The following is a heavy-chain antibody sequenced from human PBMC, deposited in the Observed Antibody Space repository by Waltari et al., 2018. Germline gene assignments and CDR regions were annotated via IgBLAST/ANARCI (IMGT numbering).Heavy chain of an antibody. V-gene: IGHV3-74*01. CDR1: GFTFRGSW. CDR2: INGDGRNT. CDR3: VRGGGTYGDWDY. J-gene: IGHJ4*02. D-gene: IGHD4-17*01. Sequence: EVPLVESGGGLVQPGGSLRLSCAASGFTFRGSWMHWVRQAPGKGLGWVSRINGDGRNTNYADSVKGRFTISRDNAKNTLYLQMNSLRAEDTAVYYCVRGGGTYGDWDYWGLGTLVTVSS.